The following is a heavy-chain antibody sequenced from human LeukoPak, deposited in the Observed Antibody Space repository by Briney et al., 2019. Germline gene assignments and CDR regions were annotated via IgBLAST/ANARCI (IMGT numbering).Heavy chain of an antibody. V-gene: IGHV3-7*01. D-gene: IGHD3-10*01. Sequence: PGGSLRLSCAASGFTFSSYWMSWVRQAPGKGLEWVANIKQDGSEKYYVDSVKGRFTISRDNAKNSLYLQMNSLRAEDTAVYYCARNAPSYYYYYYYYGMDVWGQGTTVTVSS. CDR1: GFTFSSYW. J-gene: IGHJ6*02. CDR2: IKQDGSEK. CDR3: ARNAPSYYYYYYYYGMDV.